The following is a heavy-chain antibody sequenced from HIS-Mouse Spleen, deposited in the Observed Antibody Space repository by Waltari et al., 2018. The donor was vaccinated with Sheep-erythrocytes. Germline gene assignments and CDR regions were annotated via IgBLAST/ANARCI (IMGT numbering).Heavy chain of an antibody. Sequence: EVQLVESGGGLVKPGGSLRLSCAASGFTFSSYSMNWVRQAPGKGLEWISSSSSSSSYIYYADSVKGRFTIARDNAKNSLYLQMNSLRAEDTAVYYCAGDTGTDAFDIWGQGTMVTVSS. J-gene: IGHJ3*02. D-gene: IGHD1-1*01. CDR1: GFTFSSYS. V-gene: IGHV3-21*01. CDR3: AGDTGTDAFDI. CDR2: SSSSSSYI.